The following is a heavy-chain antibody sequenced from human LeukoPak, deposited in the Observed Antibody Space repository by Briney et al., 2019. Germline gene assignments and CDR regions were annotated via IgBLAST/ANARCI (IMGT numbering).Heavy chain of an antibody. CDR2: ISYDGSNK. V-gene: IGHV3-30*03. Sequence: PGRSLRLSCAASGFTFRSYGMHWVRQAPGKGLEWVAVISYDGSNKYYADSVKGRFTISRDNSKNTLYLQMNSLRAEDTAVYYCAREYAAGTDYYMDVWGKGTTVTVSS. D-gene: IGHD6-13*01. CDR1: GFTFRSYG. J-gene: IGHJ6*03. CDR3: AREYAAGTDYYMDV.